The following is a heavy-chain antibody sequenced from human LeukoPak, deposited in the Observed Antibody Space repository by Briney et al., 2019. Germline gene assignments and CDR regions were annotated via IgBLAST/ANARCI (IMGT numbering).Heavy chain of an antibody. Sequence: PGGSLRLSCAASGFTFSSYWMSWVRQAPGKGLEWVANIKQDGSEKYYVDSVKGRFTISRDNAKNSLYLQMNSLRAEDTAVYYCAAYSSGWRRYYYYYMDVWGKGTTVTVSS. D-gene: IGHD6-19*01. CDR2: IKQDGSEK. CDR1: GFTFSSYW. J-gene: IGHJ6*03. CDR3: AAYSSGWRRYYYYYMDV. V-gene: IGHV3-7*01.